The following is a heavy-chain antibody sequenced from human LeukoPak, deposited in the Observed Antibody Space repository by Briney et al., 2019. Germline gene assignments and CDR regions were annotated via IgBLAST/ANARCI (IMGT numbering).Heavy chain of an antibody. J-gene: IGHJ4*02. Sequence: ASVKVSCKASGYTSTGYYKHWVRQAPGQGLEWMGWINPNSGGTDYAQKFQGRVTMTRDTSISTAYMELSRLRSDDTAVYYCASGDRVTMLRGGNIGYFDYWGQGTLVTVSS. CDR3: ASGDRVTMLRGGNIGYFDY. CDR2: INPNSGGT. V-gene: IGHV1-2*02. CDR1: GYTSTGYY. D-gene: IGHD3-10*01.